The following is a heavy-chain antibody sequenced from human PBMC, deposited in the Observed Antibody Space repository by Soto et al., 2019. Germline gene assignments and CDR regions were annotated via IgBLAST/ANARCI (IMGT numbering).Heavy chain of an antibody. V-gene: IGHV1-18*01. CDR3: AREVTVRYSSGHVTFDY. J-gene: IGHJ4*02. D-gene: IGHD6-19*01. Sequence: GASVKVSCKASGYTFTSYGIIWVRQAPGQGLEWMGWISAYNGNTNYAQKLQGRVTMTTDTSTSTAYMELRSLRSDDTAVYYCAREVTVRYSSGHVTFDYWGQGTLVTVSS. CDR1: GYTFTSYG. CDR2: ISAYNGNT.